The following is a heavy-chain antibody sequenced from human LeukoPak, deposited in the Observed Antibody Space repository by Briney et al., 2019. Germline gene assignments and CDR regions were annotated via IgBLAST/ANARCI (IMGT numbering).Heavy chain of an antibody. D-gene: IGHD5-24*01. CDR1: GFALSDYW. Sequence: GGSLRLSCAASGFALSDYWVHWVRQAPGKGLVWVSRINTNGGRTDYADSVKGRFTISRDNAKNTVSLQMNSLRAEDTAVYYCARSFSGSREYWGQGTRVTVSS. CDR2: INTNGGRT. J-gene: IGHJ4*02. V-gene: IGHV3-74*01. CDR3: ARSFSGSREY.